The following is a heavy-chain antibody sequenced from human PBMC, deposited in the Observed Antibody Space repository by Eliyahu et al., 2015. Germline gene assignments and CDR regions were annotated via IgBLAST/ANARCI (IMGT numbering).Heavy chain of an antibody. CDR2: ISWNSGSI. D-gene: IGHD4-17*01. CDR1: GFTFXXYA. Sequence: EVQLVESGGGLVQXGRSLRLSCAAXGFTFXXYAMHWVRQAPGKGLEWVSGISWNSGSIGYADSVKGRFTISRDNAKNSLYLQMNSLRAEDTALYYCAKDRLYGDYRSGSFDYWGQGTLVTVSS. J-gene: IGHJ4*02. V-gene: IGHV3-9*01. CDR3: AKDRLYGDYRSGSFDY.